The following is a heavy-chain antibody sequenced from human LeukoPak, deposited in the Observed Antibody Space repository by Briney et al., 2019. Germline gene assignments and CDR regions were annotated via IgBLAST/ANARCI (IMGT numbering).Heavy chain of an antibody. CDR3: ARIRPRAAADY. Sequence: GGSLRLSCAASGFTVSSNYMSWVRQAPGKGLEWVSVIYSGGSTYYADSVKGRFTISRDNSKNTLYLQMNSLRAEDTAVYYCARIRPRAAADYRGQGTLVTVSS. V-gene: IGHV3-53*01. CDR2: IYSGGST. J-gene: IGHJ4*02. D-gene: IGHD6-13*01. CDR1: GFTVSSNY.